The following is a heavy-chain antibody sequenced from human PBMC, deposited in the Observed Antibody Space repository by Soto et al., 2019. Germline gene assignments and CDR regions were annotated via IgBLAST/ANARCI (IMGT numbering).Heavy chain of an antibody. CDR2: ISAYNGNT. CDR3: PRGSGYYEAQGDY. V-gene: IGHV1-18*01. CDR1: GYTFTSCG. J-gene: IGHJ4*02. Sequence: QVQLVQSGAEVKKPGASVKVSCKASGYTFTSCGISWVRQAPGQGLEWMGWISAYNGNTNYAQKLQGRVTMTTDTYTSTAYMELRSLSSDDTAVDYCPRGSGYYEAQGDYWGQGTLVTVSS. D-gene: IGHD3-3*01.